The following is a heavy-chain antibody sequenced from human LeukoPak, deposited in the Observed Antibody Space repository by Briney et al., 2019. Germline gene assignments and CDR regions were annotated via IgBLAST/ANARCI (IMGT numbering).Heavy chain of an antibody. D-gene: IGHD2-2*01. CDR3: AKGAFIVVVPAASAFDI. CDR1: GFTFSSYA. Sequence: GGSLRLSCAASGFTFSSYAMSWVRQAPGKGLEWVSAISGSGGSTYYADSVKGRFTITRDNSKNTLYLQMNSLRAEDTAVYYCAKGAFIVVVPAASAFDIWGQGTMVTVSS. J-gene: IGHJ3*02. CDR2: ISGSGGST. V-gene: IGHV3-23*01.